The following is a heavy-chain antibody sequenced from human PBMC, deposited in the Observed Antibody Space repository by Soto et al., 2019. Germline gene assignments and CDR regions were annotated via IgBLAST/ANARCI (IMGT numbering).Heavy chain of an antibody. D-gene: IGHD5-12*01. CDR3: ARAGVYSGYDAQDY. J-gene: IGHJ4*02. Sequence: QVQLVESGGGVVQPGRSLRLSCAASGFTFSSYGMHWVRQAPGKGLEWVAVIWHDGSNKYYADSVKGRFTISRDNSKNTLYLQMNSLRAEDTAVYYCARAGVYSGYDAQDYWGQGTLVTVSS. CDR1: GFTFSSYG. V-gene: IGHV3-33*01. CDR2: IWHDGSNK.